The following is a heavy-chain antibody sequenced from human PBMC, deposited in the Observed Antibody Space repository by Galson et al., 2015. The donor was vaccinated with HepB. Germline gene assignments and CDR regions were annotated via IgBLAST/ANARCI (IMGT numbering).Heavy chain of an antibody. Sequence: SVQVSCKASGYTFTSYDITWVRQATRQGLEWMGWMNPNSGNRGYAEKFQGSVTMTRDTSIRTAYMELSSLRFEDTAVYYCARVRSGWRIDYWGQGSLVTVSS. CDR2: MNPNSGNR. CDR3: ARVRSGWRIDY. J-gene: IGHJ4*02. D-gene: IGHD6-19*01. V-gene: IGHV1-8*01. CDR1: GYTFTSYD.